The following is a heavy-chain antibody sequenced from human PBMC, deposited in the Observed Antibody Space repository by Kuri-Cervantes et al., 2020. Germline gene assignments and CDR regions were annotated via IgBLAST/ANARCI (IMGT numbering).Heavy chain of an antibody. CDR3: ARDLISNYLDY. Sequence: GESLKISCAASGFTFSDYYMSWIRQAPGKGLEWVSYISSSGSTIYYADSVKGRFTISRDNAKNSLYLQMDSLRAEDTAVYYCARDLISNYLDYWGQGTLVTVSS. J-gene: IGHJ4*02. CDR2: ISSSGSTI. V-gene: IGHV3-11*04. D-gene: IGHD2-8*01. CDR1: GFTFSDYY.